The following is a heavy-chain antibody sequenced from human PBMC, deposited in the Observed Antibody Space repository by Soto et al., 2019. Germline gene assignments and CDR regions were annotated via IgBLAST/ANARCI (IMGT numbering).Heavy chain of an antibody. V-gene: IGHV3-66*01. J-gene: IGHJ4*02. Sequence: EVQLVESGGGLVQPGGSLRLSCAASGFTVSSNYMSWVRQAPGKGLEWVSVIYSGGSTYYADSVKGRFTISRDNSKNTLYLQMNSLRAEDTAVYYCALTSAGDWSREYYFDYWGQGTLVTVSS. CDR3: ALTSAGDWSREYYFDY. CDR2: IYSGGST. D-gene: IGHD3-16*01. CDR1: GFTVSSNY.